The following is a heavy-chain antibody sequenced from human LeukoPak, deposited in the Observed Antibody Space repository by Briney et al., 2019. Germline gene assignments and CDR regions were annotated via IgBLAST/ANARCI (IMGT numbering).Heavy chain of an antibody. CDR1: GFTFSSYW. CDR3: ARRGTGHGMDV. Sequence: GGSLRLSCAVSGFTFSSYWMHWVRQAPGKGLVWVSRINNDGSSASYVDSVKGRFTISRDNPKNTLFLQMNSLRAEDTAVYYCARRGTGHGMDVWGQGTTVIVSS. V-gene: IGHV3-74*01. CDR2: INNDGSSA. J-gene: IGHJ6*02. D-gene: IGHD1-1*01.